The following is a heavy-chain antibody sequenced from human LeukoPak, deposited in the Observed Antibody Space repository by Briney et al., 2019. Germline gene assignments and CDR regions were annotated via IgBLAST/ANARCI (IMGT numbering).Heavy chain of an antibody. D-gene: IGHD4-17*01. V-gene: IGHV4-39*07. Sequence: KPSETLSLTCAVYGGSFSSYYWGWIRQPPGKGLEWIGSIYYSGSTYYNPSLKSRVTISVDTSKNQFSLKLSSVTAADTAVYYCAREGLSYGDYFTDYWGQGTLVTVSS. CDR3: AREGLSYGDYFTDY. CDR2: IYYSGST. CDR1: GGSFSSYY. J-gene: IGHJ4*02.